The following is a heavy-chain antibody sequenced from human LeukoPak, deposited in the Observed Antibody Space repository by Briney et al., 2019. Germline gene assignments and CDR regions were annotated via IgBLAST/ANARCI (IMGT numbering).Heavy chain of an antibody. J-gene: IGHJ5*02. V-gene: IGHV1-18*01. D-gene: IGHD3-10*01. Sequence: GASVKVSCKASGYTFTSYGISWVRQAPGQGLEWMGWISAYNGNKNYAQKLQGRVTMTTDTSTSTAYMELRSLRSDDTAVYYCARDHHDKITMVRGVTNWFDPWGQGTLVTVSS. CDR2: ISAYNGNK. CDR1: GYTFTSYG. CDR3: ARDHHDKITMVRGVTNWFDP.